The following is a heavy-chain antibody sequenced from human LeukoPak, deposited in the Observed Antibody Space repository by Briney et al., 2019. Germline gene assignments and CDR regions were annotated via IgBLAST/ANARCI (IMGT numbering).Heavy chain of an antibody. Sequence: ASVKVSCKASGYSFTGYYIHWVRQAPGQGLEWMGWINPNSGGTNYAQKFQGRVAMTRDTSISAAYMELSRLRSDDTAVYYCARGDIVVLPAGIPHNWFDPWGQGTLVTVSS. CDR2: INPNSGGT. D-gene: IGHD2-2*02. J-gene: IGHJ5*02. CDR1: GYSFTGYY. CDR3: ARGDIVVLPAGIPHNWFDP. V-gene: IGHV1-2*02.